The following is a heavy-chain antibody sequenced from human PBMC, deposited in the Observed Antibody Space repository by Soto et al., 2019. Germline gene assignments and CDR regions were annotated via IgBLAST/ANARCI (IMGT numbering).Heavy chain of an antibody. D-gene: IGHD5-18*01. CDR2: FYHSGNS. CDR1: SGSIRTYS. Sequence: KTSDTLSLTCSLSSGSIRTYSWSWIRQSPEKGLEWIGYFYHSGNSNSTPSLKSRVTISVDTSKNQLSLSLRSVTAADTAVYFCARISSVDPYGYVNGGLDVWGQGTTVTVSS. CDR3: ARISSVDPYGYVNGGLDV. J-gene: IGHJ6*02. V-gene: IGHV4-59*01.